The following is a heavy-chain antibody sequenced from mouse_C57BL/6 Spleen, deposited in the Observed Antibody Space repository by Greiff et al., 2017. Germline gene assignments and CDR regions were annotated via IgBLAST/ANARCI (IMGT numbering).Heavy chain of an antibody. D-gene: IGHD3-3*01. J-gene: IGHJ2*01. V-gene: IGHV1-26*01. Sequence: VQLQQSGPELVKPGASVKISCKASGYTFTDYYMNWVKQSHGKSLEWIGDINPNNGGTSYNQKFKGKATLTVDKSSSTAYMELRSLTSEDSAVYYCARGDGGYYFDYWGQGTTLTVSS. CDR3: ARGDGGYYFDY. CDR2: INPNNGGT. CDR1: GYTFTDYY.